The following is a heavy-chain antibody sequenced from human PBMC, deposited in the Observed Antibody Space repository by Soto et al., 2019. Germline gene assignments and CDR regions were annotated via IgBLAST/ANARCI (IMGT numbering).Heavy chain of an antibody. D-gene: IGHD6-6*01. CDR3: ARGVQGSSSARFDP. CDR1: GVSFSGYY. V-gene: IGHV4-34*01. J-gene: IGHJ5*02. CDR2: INHSGST. Sequence: PSETLSLTCAVYGVSFSGYYWSCIRQPPGKGLEWIGEINHSGSTNYNPSLKSRVTISVDTSKNQFSLKLSSVTAADTAVYYCARGVQGSSSARFDPWGQGTLVTVPQ.